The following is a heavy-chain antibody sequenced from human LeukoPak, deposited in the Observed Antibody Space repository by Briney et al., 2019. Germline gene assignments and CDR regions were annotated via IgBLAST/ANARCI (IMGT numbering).Heavy chain of an antibody. J-gene: IGHJ4*02. CDR1: GGSISSYY. CDR3: ARDGSYGSPFDY. Sequence: SETLSLTCTVSGGSISSYYWSWIRQPPGKGLEWIGYVYYSGSTNYNPSLKGRVTISVDTSKNQFSLKLSSVTAADTAVYYCARDGSYGSPFDYWGQGTLVTVSS. V-gene: IGHV4-59*01. CDR2: VYYSGST. D-gene: IGHD5-18*01.